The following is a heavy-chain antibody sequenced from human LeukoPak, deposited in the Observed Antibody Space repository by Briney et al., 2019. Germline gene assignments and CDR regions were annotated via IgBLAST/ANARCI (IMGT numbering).Heavy chain of an antibody. CDR2: IYTSGST. V-gene: IGHV4-61*02. J-gene: IGHJ3*02. D-gene: IGHD2-2*01. Sequence: KTSETLSLTCTVSGGSISSGSYYWSWIRQPAGKGLEWIGRIYTSGSTNYNPSLKSRVTISVDTSKNQFSLKLSSVTAADTAVYYCARDSYATDIGDAFGIWGQGTMVTVSS. CDR1: GGSISSGSYY. CDR3: ARDSYATDIGDAFGI.